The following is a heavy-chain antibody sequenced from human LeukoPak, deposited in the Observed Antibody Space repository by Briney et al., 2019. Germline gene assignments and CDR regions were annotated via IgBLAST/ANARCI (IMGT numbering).Heavy chain of an antibody. CDR2: ISWNSGSI. V-gene: IGHV3-9*01. J-gene: IGHJ6*02. Sequence: PGRSLRLSCAASGFTFDDYAMHWVRQAPGKGLEWVSGISWNSGSIGYADSVKGRFTISRDNAKSSLYLQMNSLRPEDTALYYCVKDGSSGSHYYYGMDVWGQGTTVTVSS. CDR3: VKDGSSGSHYYYGMDV. CDR1: GFTFDDYA. D-gene: IGHD6-19*01.